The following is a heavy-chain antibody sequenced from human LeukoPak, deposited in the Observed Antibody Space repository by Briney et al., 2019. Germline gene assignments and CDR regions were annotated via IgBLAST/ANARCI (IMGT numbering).Heavy chain of an antibody. CDR2: IYYTGTT. Sequence: PSETLSLTCTVSGGSMNINNYYWAWIRQSPGKGLEWLGSIYYTGTTYYNPSLDHRVTISVDTSKNQFSLKLSSVTAADTAVYYCARDMGYYDSSSIDYWGQGTLVTVSS. CDR3: ARDMGYYDSSSIDY. D-gene: IGHD3-22*01. CDR1: GGSMNINNYY. J-gene: IGHJ4*02. V-gene: IGHV4-39*07.